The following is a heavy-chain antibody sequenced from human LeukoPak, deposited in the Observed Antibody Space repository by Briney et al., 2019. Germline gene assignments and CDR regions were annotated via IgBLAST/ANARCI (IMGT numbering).Heavy chain of an antibody. Sequence: ASVKVSCKASGYMFAVFGITWVRQAPGQGLEWMGSIRVHNGDTNYAQKFQGRLTMTTDTSAATAYMELRSLKSDDTAVYYCARDRYDVGVAFDFWGQGAMVTVSS. CDR2: IRVHNGDT. J-gene: IGHJ3*01. CDR3: ARDRYDVGVAFDF. V-gene: IGHV1-18*01. D-gene: IGHD3-9*01. CDR1: GYMFAVFG.